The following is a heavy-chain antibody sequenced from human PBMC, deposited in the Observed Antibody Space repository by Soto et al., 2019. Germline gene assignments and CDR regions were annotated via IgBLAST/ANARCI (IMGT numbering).Heavy chain of an antibody. CDR1: GFSLSTSGVG. J-gene: IGHJ4*02. CDR3: AHRQHGKGSPDY. Sequence: QITLKESGPTLVKPTQTLTLTCTFSGFSLSTSGVGVGWIRQPPGKALEWLALIYWDDDKRYSPSLKSRLTNPEHTSKNQVVLTMHNMDPVDTATYYCAHRQHGKGSPDYWGQGTLVTVSS. V-gene: IGHV2-5*02. D-gene: IGHD3-10*01. CDR2: IYWDDDK.